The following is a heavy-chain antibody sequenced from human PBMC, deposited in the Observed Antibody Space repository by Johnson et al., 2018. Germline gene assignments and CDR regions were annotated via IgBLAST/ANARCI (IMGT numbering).Heavy chain of an antibody. CDR1: GFTFSSYG. Sequence: QVQLVQSGGGVVQXGGSXRLXCAASGFTFSSYGMHWVRQAPGKGLEWVAVISYDGSNKYYADSVKGRFPISRDNSKNTLYLQMNSLRAEDTAVYYCAKDLRGCKSISCYPYKYMDVWGKGTTVTVSS. CDR3: AKDLRGCKSISCYPYKYMDV. J-gene: IGHJ6*03. D-gene: IGHD2-2*01. V-gene: IGHV3-30*18. CDR2: ISYDGSNK.